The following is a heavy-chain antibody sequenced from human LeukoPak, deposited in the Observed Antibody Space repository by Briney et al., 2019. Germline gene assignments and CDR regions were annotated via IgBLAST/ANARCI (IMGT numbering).Heavy chain of an antibody. J-gene: IGHJ3*01. V-gene: IGHV1-58*01. D-gene: IGHD4-23*01. Sequence: SVKVSCKASGFTFTSSAVQWVRRAHGQRLEWIGWIVVGSGNTNYAQKFQERVTITRDMSTSTVYMELSSLRSEDTAVYYCAAEGRPTVVTFRKGAVDLWGQGTMVTVSS. CDR1: GFTFTSSA. CDR3: AAEGRPTVVTFRKGAVDL. CDR2: IVVGSGNT.